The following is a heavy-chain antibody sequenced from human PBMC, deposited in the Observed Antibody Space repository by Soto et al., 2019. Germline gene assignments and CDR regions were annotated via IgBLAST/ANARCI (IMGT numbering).Heavy chain of an antibody. CDR3: AKKPRSSIQGWAFGMDV. V-gene: IGHV3-53*02. CDR1: GFSVTTNY. CDR2: TFTGGST. Sequence: VQLVETGGGLIQPGGSLRLSCLASGFSVTTNYIIWVRQPPGKGLEWVSTTFTGGSTHYADSVKGRFSISRDNSKNTVYLQMNNLRVEDTAVYYCAKKPRSSIQGWAFGMDVWGQGTTVSGSS. J-gene: IGHJ6*02. D-gene: IGHD1-26*01.